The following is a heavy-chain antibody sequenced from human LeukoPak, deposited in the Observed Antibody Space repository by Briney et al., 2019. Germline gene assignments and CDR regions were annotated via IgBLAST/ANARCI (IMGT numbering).Heavy chain of an antibody. CDR1: GGSISSGGYY. J-gene: IGHJ4*02. CDR2: IYYSGST. D-gene: IGHD3-10*01. V-gene: IGHV4-31*03. Sequence: SETLSLTCTVSGGSISSGGYYWSWIRQHPGKGLEWIGYIYYSGSTYYNPSLKSRVTISVDTSKNQFSLKLSSATAADTAVYYCAVQFGELYPFDYWGQGTLVTVSS. CDR3: AVQFGELYPFDY.